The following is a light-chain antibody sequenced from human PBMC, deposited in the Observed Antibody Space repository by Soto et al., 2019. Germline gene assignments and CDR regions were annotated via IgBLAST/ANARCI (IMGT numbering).Light chain of an antibody. CDR2: GAS. V-gene: IGKV3-15*01. CDR3: QQHKDWPLT. J-gene: IGKJ1*01. CDR1: QSVSSY. Sequence: EIVMTQSPATLSVSPGERATLSCRASQSVSSYLVWYQQKPGQAPRLLIYGASTRAAGIPVRFSGSGSGTDFTLTISSLQSEDSAVYYCQQHKDWPLTFGQGTKVDIK.